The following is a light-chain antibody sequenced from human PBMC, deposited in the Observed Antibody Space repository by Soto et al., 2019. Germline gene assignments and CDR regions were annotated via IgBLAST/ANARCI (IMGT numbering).Light chain of an antibody. J-gene: IGKJ2*01. Sequence: EIVLTQSPGTLSLSPGERATLSCRASQSVTGSYLAWYQQKSGQSPRLLIYGSSDRATGIPDRFSGSGSGTDSTLTISRVEPEDFAVYYCQQYGSSPPYTFGQGTKLEIK. V-gene: IGKV3-20*01. CDR1: QSVTGSY. CDR2: GSS. CDR3: QQYGSSPPYT.